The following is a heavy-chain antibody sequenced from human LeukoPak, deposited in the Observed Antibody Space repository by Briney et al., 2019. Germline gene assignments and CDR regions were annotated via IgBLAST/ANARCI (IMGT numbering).Heavy chain of an antibody. D-gene: IGHD3-10*01. CDR2: IYSSGTI. CDR3: ARDSGTTGEVKFDP. J-gene: IGHJ5*02. CDR1: GGSISNYY. V-gene: IGHV4-4*07. Sequence: SETLSLTCTVSGGSISNYYWSWIRQPAGKALEWIGRIYSSGTITYNPSLKSRVTMSVDTSKNQFSLKLSSVTAADTAVYYCARDSGTTGEVKFDPWGQGTLVTVSS.